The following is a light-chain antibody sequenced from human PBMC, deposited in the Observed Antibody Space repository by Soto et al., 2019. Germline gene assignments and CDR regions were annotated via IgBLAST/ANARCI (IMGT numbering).Light chain of an antibody. CDR1: SSDIGIYKY. CDR2: EVT. V-gene: IGLV2-14*01. CDR3: SSYTTSSTRV. J-gene: IGLJ1*01. Sequence: QSALTQPASVSGSPGQSIAISCTGSSSDIGIYKYVSWYQQHPGKVPKLIIYEVTNRPSGVSNRFSGSKSGSTASLTISGLQAEDEADYYCSSYTTSSTRVFGPGTKVTVL.